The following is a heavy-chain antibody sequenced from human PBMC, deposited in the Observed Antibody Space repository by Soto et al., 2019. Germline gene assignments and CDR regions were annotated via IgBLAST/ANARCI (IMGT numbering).Heavy chain of an antibody. Sequence: ASVKVYCKASGYTFTGYYLHWVRQAPGQGPEWVGKIDPDSGDTDQSQKFQGRVTLTRDTAIDTAYMELTRLTLDDTAIYYCARGPLEWGQGTLVTVSS. CDR2: IDPDSGDT. CDR3: ARGPLE. V-gene: IGHV1-2*02. CDR1: GYTFTGYY. J-gene: IGHJ4*02.